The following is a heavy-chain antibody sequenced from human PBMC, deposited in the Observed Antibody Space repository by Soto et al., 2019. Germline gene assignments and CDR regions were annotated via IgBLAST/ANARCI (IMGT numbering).Heavy chain of an antibody. CDR1: GGSFSGYY. CDR3: ARGRYYDILTGPRWFDP. J-gene: IGHJ5*02. D-gene: IGHD3-9*01. CDR2: INHSGST. V-gene: IGHV4-34*01. Sequence: PSETLSLTCAVYGGSFSGYYWSWIRQPPGKGLEWIGEINHSGSTNYNPSLKSRFTISVDTSKNQFSLKLSSVTAADTAVYYCARGRYYDILTGPRWFDPWGQGTLVTVSS.